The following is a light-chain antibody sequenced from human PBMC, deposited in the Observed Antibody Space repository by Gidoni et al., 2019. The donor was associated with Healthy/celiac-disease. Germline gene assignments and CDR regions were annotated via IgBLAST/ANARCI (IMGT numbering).Light chain of an antibody. Sequence: EIVLTHSPGTLSVSPGERPTLSCRASQSVSSSYLAWYQQKPGQAPRLLIYGASSRATGIPDRFSGSGSGTDFTLTISRLEPEDVAVYYCQQYGSSPWTFGQGTKVEIK. J-gene: IGKJ1*01. CDR3: QQYGSSPWT. CDR1: QSVSSSY. CDR2: GAS. V-gene: IGKV3-20*01.